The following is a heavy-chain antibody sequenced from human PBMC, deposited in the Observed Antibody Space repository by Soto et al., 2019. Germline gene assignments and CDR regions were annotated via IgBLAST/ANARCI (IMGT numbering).Heavy chain of an antibody. CDR1: GYTFTSYG. Sequence: QVPLVQSGAEVKKPGASVKVSCKASGYTFTSYGISWVRQAPGQGLEWMGWISAYNGNTNYAQKLQGRVTMTTDTSTSTAYMELRSLRSDDTAVYYCARKVTYSRPNPYNWFDPWGQGTLVTVSS. D-gene: IGHD4-4*01. V-gene: IGHV1-18*01. CDR3: ARKVTYSRPNPYNWFDP. J-gene: IGHJ5*02. CDR2: ISAYNGNT.